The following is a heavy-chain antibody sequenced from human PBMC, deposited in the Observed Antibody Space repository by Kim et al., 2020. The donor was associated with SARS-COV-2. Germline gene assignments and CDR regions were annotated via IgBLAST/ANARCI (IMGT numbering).Heavy chain of an antibody. D-gene: IGHD3-10*01. CDR2: IYYSGST. J-gene: IGHJ6*02. Sequence: SETLSLTCTVSGGSISSSSYYWGWIRQPPGKGLEWIGSIYYSGSTYYNPSLKSRVTISVDTSKNQFSLKLSSVTAADTAVYYCARLAYYGSGGIYYYYYGMDVWGQGTTVTVSS. CDR1: GGSISSSSYY. V-gene: IGHV4-39*01. CDR3: ARLAYYGSGGIYYYYYGMDV.